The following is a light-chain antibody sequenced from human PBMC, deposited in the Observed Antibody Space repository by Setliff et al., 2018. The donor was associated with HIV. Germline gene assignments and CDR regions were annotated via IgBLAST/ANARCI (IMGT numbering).Light chain of an antibody. Sequence: SYELPQPPSVSVSPGQTARITCSGDALLKQYAYWYQQKPGQAPVVVIYKDSERPSGIPERFSGSSSGTTVTLTISGVQAEDEADYYCQSADSSGTYVFGTGTKVTVL. V-gene: IGLV3-25*03. CDR1: ALLKQY. J-gene: IGLJ1*01. CDR3: QSADSSGTYV. CDR2: KDS.